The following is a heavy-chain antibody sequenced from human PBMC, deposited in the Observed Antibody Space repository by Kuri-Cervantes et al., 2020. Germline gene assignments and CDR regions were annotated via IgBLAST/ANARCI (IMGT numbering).Heavy chain of an antibody. CDR2: IKSKTDGGTT. CDR1: GFAFSRYG. Sequence: GGSLRLSCAASGFAFSRYGMHWVRQAPGKGLEWVGRIKSKTDGGTTDYAAPVKGRFTISRDDSKNTLYLQMNSLKTEDTAVYYCARRFAVLSSGWYVGAFDIWGQGTMVTVSS. D-gene: IGHD6-19*01. V-gene: IGHV3-15*01. J-gene: IGHJ3*02. CDR3: ARRFAVLSSGWYVGAFDI.